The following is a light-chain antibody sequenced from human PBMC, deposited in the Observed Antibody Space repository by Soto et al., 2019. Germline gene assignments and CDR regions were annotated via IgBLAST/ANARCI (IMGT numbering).Light chain of an antibody. Sequence: EIVLTQSPGTLSLSPGERATLFCRASQSVSNRYLAWYQQKPGQAPRLLIYGASTRATGIPDRFSGSGSGTDFTLTISSLEPEDFAVYYCQQYDPSPRTFGQGTKVEIK. J-gene: IGKJ1*01. CDR1: QSVSNRY. CDR3: QQYDPSPRT. CDR2: GAS. V-gene: IGKV3-20*01.